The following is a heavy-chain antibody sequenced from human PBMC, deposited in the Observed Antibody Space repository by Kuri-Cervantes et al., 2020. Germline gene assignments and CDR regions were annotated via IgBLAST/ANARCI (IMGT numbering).Heavy chain of an antibody. J-gene: IGHJ3*02. Sequence: SLKISCAASGFTFDDYAMQWVRQAPGKGLEWVSGFSWNSGSMGSADSLKGRFTISRDNAKNSLYLQMNSLRDEDTAVYYCARDFISDAFDIWGQGTMVTVSS. CDR3: ARDFISDAFDI. CDR2: FSWNSGSM. CDR1: GFTFDDYA. V-gene: IGHV3-9*01.